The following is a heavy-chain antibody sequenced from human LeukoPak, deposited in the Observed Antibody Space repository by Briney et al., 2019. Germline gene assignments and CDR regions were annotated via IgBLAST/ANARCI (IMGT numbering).Heavy chain of an antibody. CDR3: ARDSTTVTLPFFDY. CDR1: GFTFSNYW. J-gene: IGHJ4*02. Sequence: PGGSLRLSCAASGFTFSNYWMDWIRQPPGKGLEWIGEINHSGSTNYNPSLKSRITISVDTSKNQFSLKLSSVTAADTAVYYCARDSTTVTLPFFDYWGQGTLVTVSS. D-gene: IGHD4-17*01. CDR2: INHSGST. V-gene: IGHV4-34*01.